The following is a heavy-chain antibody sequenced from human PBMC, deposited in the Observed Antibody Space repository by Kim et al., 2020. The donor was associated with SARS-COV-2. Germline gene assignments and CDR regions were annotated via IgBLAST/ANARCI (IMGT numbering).Heavy chain of an antibody. D-gene: IGHD2-2*01. CDR3: ARTFLQIGYCSSTSCRNHYYYYGMDV. J-gene: IGHJ6*02. Sequence: SETLSLTCTVSGGSISSYYWSWIRQPPGKGLEWIGYIYYSGSTNYNPSLKSRVTISVDTSKNQFSLKLSSVTAADTAVYYCARTFLQIGYCSSTSCRNHYYYYGMDVWGQGTTVTVSS. CDR1: GGSISSYY. CDR2: IYYSGST. V-gene: IGHV4-59*01.